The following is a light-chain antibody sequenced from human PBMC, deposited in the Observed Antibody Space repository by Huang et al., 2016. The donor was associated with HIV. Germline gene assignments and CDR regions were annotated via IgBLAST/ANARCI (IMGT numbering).Light chain of an antibody. J-gene: IGKJ5*01. V-gene: IGKV1-16*02. CDR3: QQYKSYPIT. Sequence: DIEMTQSPSSASASVGDRVTITCRASQDIRTSLAWFQQKPGNAPKSLIYGASTLQKGVPSKFSGSGSGTDFTLTISSLQPEDFAIYYCQQYKSYPITFGQGTRLEMK. CDR1: QDIRTS. CDR2: GAS.